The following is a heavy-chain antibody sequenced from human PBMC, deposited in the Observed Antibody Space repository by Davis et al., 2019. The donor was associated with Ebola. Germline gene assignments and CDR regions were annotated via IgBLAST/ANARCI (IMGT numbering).Heavy chain of an antibody. V-gene: IGHV3-21*04. CDR2: ISSSSSYI. CDR1: GFTFSSYS. D-gene: IGHD3-22*01. CDR3: AKGALEYYYDSSGYWGFDY. Sequence: GESLKISCAASGFTFSSYSMNWVRQAPGKGLEWVSSISSSSSYIYYADSVKGRFTISRDNSKNTLYLQMNSLRAEDTAVYYCAKGALEYYYDSSGYWGFDYWGQGTLVTVSS. J-gene: IGHJ4*02.